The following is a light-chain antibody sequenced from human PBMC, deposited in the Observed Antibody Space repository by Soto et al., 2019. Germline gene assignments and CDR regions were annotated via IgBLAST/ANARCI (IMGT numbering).Light chain of an antibody. J-gene: IGLJ1*01. CDR1: TSNIGAGYD. V-gene: IGLV1-40*01. CDR3: KSYAGSNTYV. CDR2: ANN. Sequence: QSVLTQPPSVSGAPGQRVTISCTGSTSNIGAGYDVHWYQQVPGTTPKLLIYANNNRPSGVPDRFSGSKSGNTASLTVSGLQAADEADYFCKSYAGSNTYVFGSGTKLTVL.